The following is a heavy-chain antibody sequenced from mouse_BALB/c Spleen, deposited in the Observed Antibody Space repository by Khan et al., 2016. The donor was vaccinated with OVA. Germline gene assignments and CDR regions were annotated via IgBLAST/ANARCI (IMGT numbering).Heavy chain of an antibody. D-gene: IGHD2-2*01. CDR2: ITNGGSYT. Sequence: EVVLVAAGGDLVKPGGSLKLSCAASGFTFSNYGMSWVRQTPDKRLEWVATITNGGSYTYYPDSVKGRFTISSDNAKNTLYLQMSSLKSEETVMYYCARRGYDEAWFAYWGQGTLVTVAA. V-gene: IGHV5-6*01. CDR1: GFTFSNYG. CDR3: ARRGYDEAWFAY. J-gene: IGHJ3*01.